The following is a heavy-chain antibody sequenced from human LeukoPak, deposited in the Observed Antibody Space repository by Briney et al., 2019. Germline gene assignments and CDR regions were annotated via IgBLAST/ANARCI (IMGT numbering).Heavy chain of an antibody. J-gene: IGHJ4*02. CDR2: IYYTGTT. Sequence: SETLSLTCTVSGGSMNINNYYWAWIRQSPGKGLEWLGSIYYTGTTYYNPSLDHRVTISVDTSKNQFSLKLSSVTAADTAVYYCARGSQYTVYYDSSGYYQYWGQGTLVTVSS. V-gene: IGHV4-39*07. D-gene: IGHD3-22*01. CDR1: GGSMNINNYY. CDR3: ARGSQYTVYYDSSGYYQY.